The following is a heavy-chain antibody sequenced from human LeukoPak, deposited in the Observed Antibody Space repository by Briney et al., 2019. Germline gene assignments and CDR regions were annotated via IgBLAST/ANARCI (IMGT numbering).Heavy chain of an antibody. J-gene: IGHJ6*02. V-gene: IGHV3-73*01. Sequence: PGRSLRLSCVASGFTFSNHGFHWVRQASGKGLEWVGRIRSKANSYATAYAASVKGRFTISRDDSKNTAYLQMNSLETEDAAVYYCTRPVYSSSETYYYYGMDVWGQGTTVTVSS. CDR3: TRPVYSSSETYYYYGMDV. CDR2: IRSKANSYAT. D-gene: IGHD6-19*01. CDR1: GFTFSNHG.